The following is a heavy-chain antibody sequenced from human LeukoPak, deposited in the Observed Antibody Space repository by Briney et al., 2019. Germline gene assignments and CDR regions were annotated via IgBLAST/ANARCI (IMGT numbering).Heavy chain of an antibody. CDR1: GFTFSSYA. CDR2: IKEDGSEK. Sequence: PGGSLRLSCAVSGFTFSSYAMSWVRQAPGKGLEWVANIKEDGSEKYYVDSVKGRFTISRDSAKNSLYLQMNSLRVEDTAVYYCARDHNYGSDYWGQGTLVTVSS. D-gene: IGHD5-18*01. CDR3: ARDHNYGSDY. J-gene: IGHJ4*02. V-gene: IGHV3-7*03.